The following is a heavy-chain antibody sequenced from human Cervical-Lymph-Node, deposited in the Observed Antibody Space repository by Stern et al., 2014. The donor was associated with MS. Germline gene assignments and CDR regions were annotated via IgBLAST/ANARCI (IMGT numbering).Heavy chain of an antibody. V-gene: IGHV3-33*01. Sequence: VQLVESGGGVVQPGRSLRLSCAASGFTFSSYGMHWVRQAPGKGLEWVAVIWDDGSNKYYADSVKGRFTISRDNSKNTLYLQMNSLRAEDTAVYYCARSSAPHDYGDYYGMDVWGQGTTVTVSS. CDR1: GFTFSSYG. CDR2: IWDDGSNK. J-gene: IGHJ6*02. D-gene: IGHD4-17*01. CDR3: ARSSAPHDYGDYYGMDV.